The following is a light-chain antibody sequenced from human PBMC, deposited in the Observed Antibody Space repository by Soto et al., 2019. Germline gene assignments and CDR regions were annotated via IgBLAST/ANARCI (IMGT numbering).Light chain of an antibody. V-gene: IGLV1-40*01. CDR3: QSYDSSLV. CDR2: GNS. Sequence: QSVLTQPPSVSGAPGQRVTISCTGSSSNIGAGYDVHWYQQLPGTAPKLLIYGNSNRPSGVPDRFSGSKSGTSASLAITGLQAEDEPDYYCQSYDSSLVFGGGTKLTVL. CDR1: SSNIGAGYD. J-gene: IGLJ2*01.